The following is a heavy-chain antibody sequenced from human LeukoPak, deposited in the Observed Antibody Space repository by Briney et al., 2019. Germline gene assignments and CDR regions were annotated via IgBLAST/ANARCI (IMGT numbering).Heavy chain of an antibody. D-gene: IGHD6-13*01. CDR2: IYYSGST. J-gene: IGHJ5*02. V-gene: IGHV4-59*11. CDR3: AAPFGIAAP. Sequence: SETLSLTCTVSGGSISSHYWSWIRQPPGKGLEWIGYIYYSGSTNYNPSLKSRVTISVDTSKNQFSLKLSSVTAADTAVYYCAAPFGIAAPWGQGTLVTVSS. CDR1: GGSISSHY.